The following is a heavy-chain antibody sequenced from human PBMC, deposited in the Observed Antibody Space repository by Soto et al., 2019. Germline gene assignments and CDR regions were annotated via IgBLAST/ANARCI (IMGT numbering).Heavy chain of an antibody. CDR3: ENGGYSKAGFDY. J-gene: IGHJ4*02. V-gene: IGHV3-30-3*01. Sequence: GGSLRLSCAASGFTFSSYAMHWVRQAPGKGLEWVAVISYDGSNKYYADSVKGRFTISRDNSKNTLYLQMNSLRAEDTAVYYCENGGYSKAGFDYWGQGTLVTVSS. D-gene: IGHD5-18*01. CDR2: ISYDGSNK. CDR1: GFTFSSYA.